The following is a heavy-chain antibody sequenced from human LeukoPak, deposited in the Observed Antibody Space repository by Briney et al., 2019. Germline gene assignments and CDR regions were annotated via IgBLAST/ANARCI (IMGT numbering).Heavy chain of an antibody. J-gene: IGHJ4*02. V-gene: IGHV4-4*07. CDR3: ARDPGGNTECGY. Sequence: SETLSLTCTVSGGSISSYYWSWIRQPAGKGLEWIGRIYTSRSTNYNPSRKRRVTMSVDTSKYQFSLRLSSVAAADTAVYYCARDPGGNTECGYWGQGTLVTVSS. CDR2: IYTSRST. CDR1: GGSISSYY. D-gene: IGHD4-23*01.